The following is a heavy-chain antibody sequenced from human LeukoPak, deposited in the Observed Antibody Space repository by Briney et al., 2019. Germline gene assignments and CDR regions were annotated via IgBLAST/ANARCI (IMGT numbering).Heavy chain of an antibody. CDR3: ARDPCSSTSCFHWFDP. J-gene: IGHJ5*02. Sequence: ASVKVSCKASGYTFTSSGISWVRQAPGQGLEWMGWISAYNGNTNYAQKLQGRVTMTTDTSTSTAYMELRSLRSDDTAVYYCARDPCSSTSCFHWFDPWGQGTLVTVSS. V-gene: IGHV1-18*01. D-gene: IGHD2-2*01. CDR1: GYTFTSSG. CDR2: ISAYNGNT.